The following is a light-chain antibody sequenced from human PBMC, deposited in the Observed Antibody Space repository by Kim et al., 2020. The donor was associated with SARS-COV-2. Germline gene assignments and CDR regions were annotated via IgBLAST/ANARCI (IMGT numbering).Light chain of an antibody. V-gene: IGKV3-20*01. CDR2: GAS. CDR3: QQYGSSPYT. Sequence: EIVLTQSPGTLSLSPGERATLSCRASQSISSSSLAWYQQKPDQAPRLLIYGASSRATGIPDRFSGRGSGTDFTLTISRLEPEDFAVYYCQQYGSSPYTFGQGTKLEI. J-gene: IGKJ2*01. CDR1: QSISSSS.